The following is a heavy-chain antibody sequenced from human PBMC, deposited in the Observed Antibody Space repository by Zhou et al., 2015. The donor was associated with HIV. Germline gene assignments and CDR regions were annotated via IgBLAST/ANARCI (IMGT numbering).Heavy chain of an antibody. CDR2: NLPLSNVT. D-gene: IGHD3-16*01. CDR3: TTGPPFYDRTAYMES. V-gene: IGHV1-69*12. Sequence: QVQLMQSGAEAKKPGSSITLICEIIGETVADQVITWVRHVPEVGFSGWGNLPLSNVTKYATEFRDRVTISVDGSTRKAYLQLRSLRSDDTAVYYCTTGPPFYDRTAYMESWGQGSLV. J-gene: IGHJ5*02. CDR1: GETVADQV.